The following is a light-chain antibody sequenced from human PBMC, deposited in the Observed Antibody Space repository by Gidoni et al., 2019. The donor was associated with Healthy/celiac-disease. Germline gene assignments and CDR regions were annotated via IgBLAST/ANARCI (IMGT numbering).Light chain of an antibody. V-gene: IGLV3-10*01. J-gene: IGLJ2*01. CDR2: EDS. Sequence: SYERTQPPSGAVSPGQTARITCSGDALPKKYAYWYQQKSGQPPVLVIYEDSKRPSGLPERFSGSSSGTMATLTISGAQVEDEADYYCYSPDSSGNPVFGGGTKLTVL. CDR1: ALPKKY. CDR3: YSPDSSGNPV.